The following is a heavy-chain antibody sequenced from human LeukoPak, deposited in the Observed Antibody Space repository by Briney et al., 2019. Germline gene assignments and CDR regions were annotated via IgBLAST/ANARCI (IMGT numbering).Heavy chain of an antibody. CDR3: AKGTRGYSYGDSYFDY. CDR2: IRYDGSNK. J-gene: IGHJ4*02. D-gene: IGHD5-18*01. Sequence: GGSLRLSCAASGFTFSSYGMHWVRQAPGKGLEWVAFIRYDGSNKYYADSVKGRFTISRDNSKNTLYLQMNSLRAEDTAVYYCAKGTRGYSYGDSYFDYWGQGTLVTVSS. V-gene: IGHV3-30*02. CDR1: GFTFSSYG.